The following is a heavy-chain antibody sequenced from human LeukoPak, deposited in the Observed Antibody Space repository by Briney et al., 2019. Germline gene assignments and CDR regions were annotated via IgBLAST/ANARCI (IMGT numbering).Heavy chain of an antibody. CDR1: GGSISSYY. CDR2: IYYSGST. J-gene: IGHJ3*02. V-gene: IGHV4-59*08. D-gene: IGHD3-10*01. CDR3: ARRVYGSGNDAFDI. Sequence: SETLSLACTVSGGSISSYYWSWIRQPPGKGLEWIGYIYYSGSTNYNPSLKSRVTISVDTSKNQFSLKLSSVTAADTAVYYCARRVYGSGNDAFDIWGQGTMVTVSS.